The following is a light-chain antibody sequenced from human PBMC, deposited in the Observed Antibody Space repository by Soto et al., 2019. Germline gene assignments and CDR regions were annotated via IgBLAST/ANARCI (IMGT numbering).Light chain of an antibody. CDR3: QQANSFPWT. V-gene: IGKV1D-12*01. CDR1: QDINNW. CDR2: ATS. J-gene: IGKJ1*01. Sequence: DIQMTQSPSSVSASVGDRVTITCRASQDINNWLVWYQQKPGKAPKLLAFATSSLESGDPSRFSGSRSGTDFTLTISSLQPGDVATYYCQQANSFPWTFGQGTKVEVK.